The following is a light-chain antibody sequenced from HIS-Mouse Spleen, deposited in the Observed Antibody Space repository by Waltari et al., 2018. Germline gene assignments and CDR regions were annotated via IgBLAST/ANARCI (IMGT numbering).Light chain of an antibody. CDR1: SLRSYY. J-gene: IGLJ2*01. Sequence: SSELTQDPAVSVALGQTVRITCQGDSLRSYYASWYQQKPGQSPVLVIYQDSKRPSGIPERFSGSNYGNTAPLTISGTQAMDEADYYCQAWDSSTDVVFGGGTKLTVL. CDR2: QDS. V-gene: IGLV3-1*01. CDR3: QAWDSSTDVV.